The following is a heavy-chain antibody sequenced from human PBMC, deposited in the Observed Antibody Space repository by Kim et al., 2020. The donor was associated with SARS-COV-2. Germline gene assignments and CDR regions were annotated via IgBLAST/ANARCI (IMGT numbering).Heavy chain of an antibody. D-gene: IGHD1-1*01. J-gene: IGHJ6*02. Sequence: SVKSRFTTSRDNAKNTLYLQRNSLRAEDTALYYCAKDIGAGTYYFYVMDVWGQGTTVTVSS. V-gene: IGHV3-9*01. CDR3: AKDIGAGTYYFYVMDV.